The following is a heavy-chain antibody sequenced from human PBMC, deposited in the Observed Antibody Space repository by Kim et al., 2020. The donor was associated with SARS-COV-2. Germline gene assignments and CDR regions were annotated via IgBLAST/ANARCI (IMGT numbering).Heavy chain of an antibody. CDR2: ISAYNGNT. J-gene: IGHJ5*01. V-gene: IGHV1-18*01. CDR3: ARVRYYESSGYYDS. D-gene: IGHD3-22*01. CDR1: GYNFILHG. Sequence: ASVKVSCKTSGYNFILHGISWVRQAPGQGLEWMGWISAYNGNTHYAQNFQGRVSMTTDTSTNTVDMELRSLRSDDTAVYYCARVRYYESSGYYDSWGQGTRVSVSS.